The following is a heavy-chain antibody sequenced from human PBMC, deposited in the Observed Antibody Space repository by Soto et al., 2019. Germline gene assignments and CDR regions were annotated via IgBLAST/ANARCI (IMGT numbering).Heavy chain of an antibody. Sequence: PGESLKISCKGSGYSFTSYWISWVRQMPGKGLEWMGRIDPSDSYTNYSPSFQGHVTISADKSISTAYRQWSSLKASDTAMFYFACPARRSGYSYCYYYYGMDVWGQGTTVTVSS. CDR1: GYSFTSYW. CDR2: IDPSDSYT. D-gene: IGHD5-18*01. V-gene: IGHV5-10-1*01. J-gene: IGHJ6*02. CDR3: ACPARRSGYSYCYYYYGMDV.